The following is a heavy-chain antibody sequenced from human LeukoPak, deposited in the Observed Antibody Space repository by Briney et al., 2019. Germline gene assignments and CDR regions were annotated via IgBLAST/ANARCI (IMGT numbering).Heavy chain of an antibody. CDR3: ARARPKDAFDI. Sequence: GGSLRLSCAASGFTFSSYWMHWVRQAPGKGLVWVSRINSDGSSTSYAVSVEGRFTISRDNAKNTLYLQMNSLRAEDTAVYYCARARPKDAFDIWGQGTMVTVSS. V-gene: IGHV3-74*01. J-gene: IGHJ3*02. CDR2: INSDGSST. CDR1: GFTFSSYW.